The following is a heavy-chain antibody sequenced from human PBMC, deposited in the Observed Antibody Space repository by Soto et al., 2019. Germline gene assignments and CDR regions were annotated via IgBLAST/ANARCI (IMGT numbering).Heavy chain of an antibody. CDR3: ARDRQYYQFWSGCQNEGPCAMDV. Sequence: QVQPEQWGAGLLKPSETLSLTCAVYGGPFSGYYWTWIRQATGKGLAWIGKINHCGGTNYNSSLKSRVTISVDASKNESSLILYSVTGADTAVYYCARDRQYYQFWSGCQNEGPCAMDVWGQGTTVTVSS. CDR1: GGPFSGYY. V-gene: IGHV4-34*02. CDR2: INHCGGT. J-gene: IGHJ6*02. D-gene: IGHD3-3*02.